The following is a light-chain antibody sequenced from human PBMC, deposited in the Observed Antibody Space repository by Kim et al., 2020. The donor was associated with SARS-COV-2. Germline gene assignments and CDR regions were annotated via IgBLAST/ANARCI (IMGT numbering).Light chain of an antibody. V-gene: IGLV1-40*01. J-gene: IGLJ3*02. CDR2: GNS. Sequence: RATISCTGRSSNIGAGYDVHWYQQIPGTAPNLLIYGNSNRPSGVPDRFSGSKSGTSASLAITGLQAEDEADYYCQSYDSSLSGWVFGGGTQLTVL. CDR1: SSNIGAGYD. CDR3: QSYDSSLSGWV.